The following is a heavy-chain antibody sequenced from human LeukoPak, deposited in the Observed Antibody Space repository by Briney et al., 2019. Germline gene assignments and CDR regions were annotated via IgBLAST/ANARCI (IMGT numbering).Heavy chain of an antibody. V-gene: IGHV4-59*01. D-gene: IGHD3-16*01. CDR3: ARGGIPGFDY. J-gene: IGHJ4*02. Sequence: SETLSLACTVSGGSISSYYWSWIRQPPGKGLEWIGYIYYSGSTNYNPSLKSRVTISVDTSKNQFSLKLSSVTAADTAVYYCARGGIPGFDYWGQGTLVTVSS. CDR1: GGSISSYY. CDR2: IYYSGST.